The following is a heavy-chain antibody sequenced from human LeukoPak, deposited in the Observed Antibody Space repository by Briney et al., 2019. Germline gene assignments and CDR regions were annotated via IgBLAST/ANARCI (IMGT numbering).Heavy chain of an antibody. CDR1: GFTFSSYA. D-gene: IGHD1-26*01. CDR3: ARDRKSGSYQGFDY. Sequence: GGSLRLSCAASGFTFSSYAMHWVRQAPGKGLEWVAVIAYDGSNKYYADPVKCRFTISRDNSKNTLYLQMNSLRAEDTAVYYCARDRKSGSYQGFDYWGRGNLVTVSS. V-gene: IGHV3-30*04. J-gene: IGHJ4*02. CDR2: IAYDGSNK.